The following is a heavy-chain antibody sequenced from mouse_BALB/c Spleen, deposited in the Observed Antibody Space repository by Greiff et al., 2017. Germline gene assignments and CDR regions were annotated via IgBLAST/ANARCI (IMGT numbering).Heavy chain of an antibody. V-gene: IGHV1-9*01. J-gene: IGHJ4*01. CDR1: GYTFSSYW. CDR2: ILPGSGST. CDR3: ARGTTVVATEENAMDY. D-gene: IGHD1-1*01. Sequence: QVQLQQSGAELMKPGASVKISCKATGYTFSSYWIEWVKQRPGHGLEWIGEILPGSGSTNYNEKFKGKATFTADTSSNTAYMQLSSLTSEDSAVYYCARGTTVVATEENAMDYWGQGTSVTVSS.